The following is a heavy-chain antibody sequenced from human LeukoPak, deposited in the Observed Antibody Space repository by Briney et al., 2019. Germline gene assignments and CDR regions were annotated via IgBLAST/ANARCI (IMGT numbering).Heavy chain of an antibody. V-gene: IGHV1-18*01. Sequence: ASVKVSCKTSGYTFSTFGITWVRQAPGQGPEWMGWISIGEGNTHYAQRFQDRVSMTRDISSNTAFLELRNLRSDDTAVYFCSRSYYTTSWYYFDHWGQGTLVTVSS. J-gene: IGHJ4*02. CDR1: GYTFSTFG. CDR3: SRSYYTTSWYYFDH. CDR2: ISIGEGNT. D-gene: IGHD2-8*01.